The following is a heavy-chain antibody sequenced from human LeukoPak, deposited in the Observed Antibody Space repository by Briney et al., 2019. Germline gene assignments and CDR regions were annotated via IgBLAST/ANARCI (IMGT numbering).Heavy chain of an antibody. V-gene: IGHV3-66*03. J-gene: IGHJ5*02. CDR1: GFGVSDYY. CDR2: IRDSGEA. Sequence: GGSLRLSCAVSGFGVSDYYMSWVRQAPGKGLEWVGLIRDSGEAFYADFARGRFAISRDESENTLYLQMNSLRVEDTAVYFCARDRAANQDWVEFDPWGQGTPVIVSS. D-gene: IGHD3/OR15-3a*01. CDR3: ARDRAANQDWVEFDP.